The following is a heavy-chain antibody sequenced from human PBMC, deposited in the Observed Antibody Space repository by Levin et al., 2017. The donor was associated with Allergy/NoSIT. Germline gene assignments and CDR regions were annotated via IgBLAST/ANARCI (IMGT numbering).Heavy chain of an antibody. V-gene: IGHV3-53*01. Sequence: GESLKISCAASGFTVSSNYMSWVRQAPGKGLEWVSVIYSGGSTYYADSVKGRFTISRDNSKNTLYLQMNSLRAEDTAVYYCAREEAYSGSDYGMDVWGQGTTVTVSS. D-gene: IGHD1-26*01. CDR1: GFTVSSNY. J-gene: IGHJ6*02. CDR3: AREEAYSGSDYGMDV. CDR2: IYSGGST.